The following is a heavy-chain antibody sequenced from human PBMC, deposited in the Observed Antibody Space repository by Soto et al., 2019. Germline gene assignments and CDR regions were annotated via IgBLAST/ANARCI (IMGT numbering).Heavy chain of an antibody. CDR3: ARDLGGWPDY. D-gene: IGHD2-15*01. CDR2: IVVGSGNT. J-gene: IGHJ4*02. Sequence: ASVKVSCKASGYTFTSYDMNWVRQAPGQRLEWIGWIVVGSGNTNYAQKFQERVSITRDMSTRTAYMELSSLRSEDTAVYYCARDLGGWPDYWGQGTLVTVSS. CDR1: GYTFTSYD. V-gene: IGHV1-3*01.